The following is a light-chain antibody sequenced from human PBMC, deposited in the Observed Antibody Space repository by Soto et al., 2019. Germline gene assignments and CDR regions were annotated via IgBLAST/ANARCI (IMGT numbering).Light chain of an antibody. CDR1: QSIDSW. V-gene: IGKV1-5*03. CDR2: KAS. Sequence: DIQMTQSPSTLSASVGDRVTITCRASQSIDSWLAWYQQKPGKAPNLLIYKASSLESGVPSRFSGSGSGTEFTLTISSLQPDDFATYYCQQYNSYSAGTFGQGTKLEIK. J-gene: IGKJ1*01. CDR3: QQYNSYSAGT.